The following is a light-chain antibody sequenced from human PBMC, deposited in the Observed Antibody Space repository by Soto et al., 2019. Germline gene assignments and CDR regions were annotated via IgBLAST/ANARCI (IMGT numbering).Light chain of an antibody. Sequence: IQMTQSPSTLSASVGDRVTMTCRASQSIGRFLAWYQIQPGKDPKLLIYDASTLESGVPSRFSGTGSGTEFTFSITSLQPEDFGTYYCQQCYMGWTFGQGKKVDI. CDR3: QQCYMGWT. CDR1: QSIGRF. V-gene: IGKV1-5*01. J-gene: IGKJ1*01. CDR2: DAS.